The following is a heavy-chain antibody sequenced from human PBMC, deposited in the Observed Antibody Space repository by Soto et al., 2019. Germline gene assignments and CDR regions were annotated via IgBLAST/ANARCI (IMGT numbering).Heavy chain of an antibody. CDR2: IIPIFGTA. D-gene: IGHD3-10*01. J-gene: IGHJ6*02. CDR3: ARDSLVTMVRGVMDV. CDR1: GGTFSSYA. Sequence: ASVKVSCKASGGTFSSYAISWARQAPGQGLEWMGGIIPIFGTANYAQKFQGRVTITADESTSTAYMEPSSLRSEDTAVYYCARDSLVTMVRGVMDVWGQGTTVTVSS. V-gene: IGHV1-69*13.